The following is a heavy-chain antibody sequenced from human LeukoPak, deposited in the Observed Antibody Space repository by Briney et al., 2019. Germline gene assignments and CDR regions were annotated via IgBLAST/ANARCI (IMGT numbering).Heavy chain of an antibody. V-gene: IGHV1-3*01. Sequence: VSVKVSCKASGYTFTNYAMQWVRQAPGQRLEWMGWINAGNGHTRYSQRFQGRVTITRDTSASTVYMEVTSLRFEDTAVYYCARGIWSRTVSSYYFDCWGQGTLVTVSS. CDR1: GYTFTNYA. J-gene: IGHJ4*02. D-gene: IGHD3-3*01. CDR3: ARGIWSRTVSSYYFDC. CDR2: INAGNGHT.